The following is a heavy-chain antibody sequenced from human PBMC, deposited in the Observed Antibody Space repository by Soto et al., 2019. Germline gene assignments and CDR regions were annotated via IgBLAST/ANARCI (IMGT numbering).Heavy chain of an antibody. Sequence: QLLLQESGPGLVKPSETLSLTCTVSGGSILDSTYYWAWIRQSPGKGLEWIGTIFYSGGTFYTPSLKSRVTMSVDTSNNQFSLKLSSVTAADTAVYYCARQASGYYYGWFDPWGQGTLGTVSS. J-gene: IGHJ5*02. V-gene: IGHV4-39*01. CDR2: IFYSGGT. CDR3: ARQASGYYYGWFDP. D-gene: IGHD3-22*01. CDR1: GGSILDSTYY.